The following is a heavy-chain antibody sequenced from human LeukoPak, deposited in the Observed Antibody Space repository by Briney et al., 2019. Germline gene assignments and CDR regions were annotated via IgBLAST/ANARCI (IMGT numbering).Heavy chain of an antibody. CDR3: ARPIAAAGPALIDY. V-gene: IGHV5-51*01. CDR1: GYNFPRYW. Sequence: GASLEISCKGSGYNFPRYWIGWVRQMPGKGLEWMGIIYPDDSDTRCSPSFQGQVTISADKSISTAYLQWSSLKASDTAMYYCARPIAAAGPALIDYWGQGALVTVSS. J-gene: IGHJ4*02. CDR2: IYPDDSDT. D-gene: IGHD6-13*01.